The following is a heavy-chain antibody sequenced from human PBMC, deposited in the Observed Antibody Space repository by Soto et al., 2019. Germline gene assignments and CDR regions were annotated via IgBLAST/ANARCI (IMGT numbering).Heavy chain of an antibody. V-gene: IGHV3-53*01. CDR2: VYDLDST. D-gene: IGHD5-12*01. J-gene: IGHJ3*01. Sequence: DVQLVESGGGLIQPGGSLRLSCVASGLTVSGKKYMAWVRQAPGKGPEWLSGVYDLDSTYYAGSVRGRFTTSIDSSRTTVYLQLRDLRPEDTALYFCATSHLREHAYDFRGQGTMVTVSS. CDR1: GLTVSGKKY. CDR3: ATSHLREHAYDF.